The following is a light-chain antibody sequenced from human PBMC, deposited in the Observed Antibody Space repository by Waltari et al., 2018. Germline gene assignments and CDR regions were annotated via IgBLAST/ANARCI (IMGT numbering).Light chain of an antibody. CDR1: SSDVGGYSY. CDR2: EVF. J-gene: IGLJ2*01. CDR3: SSYAGSNNVV. Sequence: QSALTQPPSASGSPGQSVTISCTGTSSDVGGYSYVSWYQQHPGKAPNLIIFEVFERPAGVPARFPRSKSRHPASLPASGLQAEDEADYYCSSYAGSNNVVLGGGTKLTVL. V-gene: IGLV2-8*01.